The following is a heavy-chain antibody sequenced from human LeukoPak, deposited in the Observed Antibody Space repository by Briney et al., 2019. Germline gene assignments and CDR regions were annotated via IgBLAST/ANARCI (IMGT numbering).Heavy chain of an antibody. Sequence: GGSLRLSCAACGFTFSSYEMNWVRQAPGKGLEWVSYISSSGSTIYYADSVKGRFTISRDNAKNSLYLQMNSLRAEDTAVYYCARALQRQSQLWLRARGEKNYGMDVSGQGTTVTASS. CDR3: ARALQRQSQLWLRARGEKNYGMDV. CDR2: ISSSGSTI. V-gene: IGHV3-48*03. J-gene: IGHJ6*02. D-gene: IGHD5-18*01. CDR1: GFTFSSYE.